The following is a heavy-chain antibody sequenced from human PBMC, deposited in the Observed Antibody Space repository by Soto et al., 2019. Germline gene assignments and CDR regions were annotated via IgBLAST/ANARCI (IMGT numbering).Heavy chain of an antibody. CDR2: IYPGDSDT. CDR3: ASCWVVGTGGDY. V-gene: IGHV5-51*01. CDR1: GYTFTNYW. D-gene: IGHD2-8*02. Sequence: GESLKISCKGSGYTFTNYWIGWVRQMPGKGLEWMGFIYPGDSDTRYSPSFQGQVTISADKSTSTAYLQWSSLKAADSGMYFCASCWVVGTGGDYWGQGTQVTVSS. J-gene: IGHJ4*02.